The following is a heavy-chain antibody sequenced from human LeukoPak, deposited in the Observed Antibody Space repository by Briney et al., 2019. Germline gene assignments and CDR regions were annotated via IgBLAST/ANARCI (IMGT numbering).Heavy chain of an antibody. V-gene: IGHV3-21*01. CDR3: ARGLKVGATTRDY. CDR1: EFTFSNYG. CDR2: ISSSSSYI. Sequence: GGSLRLSCAASEFTFSNYGMHWVRQAPGKGLEWVSSISSSSSYIYYAESLKGRFTISRDNAKNSLYLQMNSLRAEDTAVYYCARGLKVGATTRDYWGQGTLVTVSS. D-gene: IGHD1-26*01. J-gene: IGHJ4*02.